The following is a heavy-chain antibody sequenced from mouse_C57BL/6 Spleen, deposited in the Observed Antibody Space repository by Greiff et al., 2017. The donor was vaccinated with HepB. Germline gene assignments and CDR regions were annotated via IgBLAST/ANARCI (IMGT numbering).Heavy chain of an antibody. CDR3: ARHYSSSYAIDY. V-gene: IGHV2-6-1*01. J-gene: IGHJ4*01. CDR2: IWIDGST. D-gene: IGHD1-1*01. Sequence: VQLQQSGPGLVAPSQCLSITCTASGFSFTSYGVHWVRQPPGKGLEWLVVIWIDGSTTYNSALKSRLSIRKDNSKSHDCIIMSSLHTDDTDMYYCARHYSSSYAIDYWGQGTSVTVSS. CDR1: GFSFTSYG.